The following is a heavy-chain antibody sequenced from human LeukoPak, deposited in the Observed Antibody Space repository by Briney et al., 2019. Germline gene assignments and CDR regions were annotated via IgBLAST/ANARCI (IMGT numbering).Heavy chain of an antibody. D-gene: IGHD5-12*01. CDR1: GGSISSGGYY. CDR3: AVASVATIDY. Sequence: SRTLSLTCTVSGGSISSGGYYWSWIRQHPGKGLEWIGYIYYSGSTYYNPSLKSRVTISVDTSKNQFSLKLSSVTAADTAVYYCAVASVATIDYWGQGTLVTVSS. CDR2: IYYSGST. J-gene: IGHJ4*02. V-gene: IGHV4-31*03.